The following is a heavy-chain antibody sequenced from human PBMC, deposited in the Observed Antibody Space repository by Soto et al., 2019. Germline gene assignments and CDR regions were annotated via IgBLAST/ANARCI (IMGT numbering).Heavy chain of an antibody. CDR1: GFTVSTYG. CDR3: TGEVASGY. CDR2: ISRDGGTK. D-gene: IGHD2-8*02. V-gene: IGHV3-30*03. J-gene: IGHJ4*02. Sequence: QVQLVESGGGVVQPGRSLRLSCAVSGFTVSTYGMHWVRQAPGKGLEWVAVISRDGGTKYYADSVKGRFTISRDKSRNTLILAMNSLRGDDMAVYYCTGEVASGYWGQGTMVTVSS.